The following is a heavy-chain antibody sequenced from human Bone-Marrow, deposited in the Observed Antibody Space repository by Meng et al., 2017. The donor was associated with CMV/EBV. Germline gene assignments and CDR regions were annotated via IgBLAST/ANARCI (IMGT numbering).Heavy chain of an antibody. CDR2: ISAYNGNT. D-gene: IGHD3-22*01. J-gene: IGHJ4*02. V-gene: IGHV1-18*01. Sequence: ASVKVSCKASGYTFTSYGISWVRQAPGQGLEWMGWISAYNGNTNYAQKLQGRVTMTTDTSTSTAYMELRSLRSDDTAVYYCAREHYYDTPIGYFDYWGQGTLVTVSS. CDR1: GYTFTSYG. CDR3: AREHYYDTPIGYFDY.